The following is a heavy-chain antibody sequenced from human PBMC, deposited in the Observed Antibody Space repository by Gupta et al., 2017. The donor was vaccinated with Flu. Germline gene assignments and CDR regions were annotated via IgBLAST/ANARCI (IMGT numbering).Heavy chain of an antibody. Sequence: EVQLVESGGGLVQPGGSLSLSCDVSGFKFSTYWMDWVRQAPGKGLEWVANIATDGSVKNYAASVKGRFTISRDNAEDSLYLQMHSLRADDTALYYCARNRGWQQFDYWGQGALVTVSS. CDR2: IATDGSVK. V-gene: IGHV3-7*01. D-gene: IGHD5-24*01. CDR1: GFKFSTYW. CDR3: ARNRGWQQFDY. J-gene: IGHJ4*02.